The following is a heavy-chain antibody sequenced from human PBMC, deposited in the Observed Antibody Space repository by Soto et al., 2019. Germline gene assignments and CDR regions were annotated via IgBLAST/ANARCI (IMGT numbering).Heavy chain of an antibody. Sequence: SGPTLVNPTQTLTLTCTFSGFSLSTSGVGVGWIRQPPGKALEWLSLIYWNDDKRYSPSLKSRLTITKDTSKNQVVLTMTNMDPVDTATYDCAHTEVRGVIFSDWGQGTLVTVSS. CDR3: AHTEVRGVIFSD. J-gene: IGHJ4*02. CDR2: IYWNDDK. CDR1: GFSLSTSGVG. D-gene: IGHD3-10*01. V-gene: IGHV2-5*01.